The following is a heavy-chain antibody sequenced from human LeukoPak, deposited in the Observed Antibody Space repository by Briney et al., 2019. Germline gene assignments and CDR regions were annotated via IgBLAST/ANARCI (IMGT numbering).Heavy chain of an antibody. CDR1: GFTFSKHW. CDR2: INSGDSNT. Sequence: PGGSLRLPCAASGFTFSKHWMHWVRQAPGKGLVWVSRINSGDSNTFYADSVKGRFTISRDNAKNTVYLHMNSLRAEDTALYYCARDRQYAFDIWGQGTMVTVSS. V-gene: IGHV3-74*01. J-gene: IGHJ3*02. CDR3: ARDRQYAFDI.